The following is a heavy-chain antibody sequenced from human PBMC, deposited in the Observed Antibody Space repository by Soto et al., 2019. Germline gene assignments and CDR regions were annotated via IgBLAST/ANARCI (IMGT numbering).Heavy chain of an antibody. J-gene: IGHJ4*02. D-gene: IGHD2-8*02. V-gene: IGHV3-30*02. CDR2: IWYDGSNK. CDR3: AKDPPGGSFEYYFDY. Sequence: GGSLRLSCAASGFTFSSYGMHWVRQAPGKGLEWVAVIWYDGSNKYYADSVKGRFTISRDNSKNTLYLQMNSLRAEDTAVYYCAKDPPGGSFEYYFDYWGQGTLVTVSS. CDR1: GFTFSSYG.